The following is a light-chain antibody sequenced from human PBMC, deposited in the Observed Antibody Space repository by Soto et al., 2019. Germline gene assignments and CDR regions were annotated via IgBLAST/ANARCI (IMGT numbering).Light chain of an antibody. CDR1: SSNVEFNA. CDR2: RND. V-gene: IGLV1-47*01. CDR3: ASWDDGLTVV. Sequence: QSVLTQPPSASGTPGQRVTISCSGSSSNVEFNAVYWYQHLPGTAPKLLIYRNDQRPSGVPDRFSASKSGASASLAISVLRAEDEADYYCASWDDGLTVVFGGGTQLTVL. J-gene: IGLJ3*02.